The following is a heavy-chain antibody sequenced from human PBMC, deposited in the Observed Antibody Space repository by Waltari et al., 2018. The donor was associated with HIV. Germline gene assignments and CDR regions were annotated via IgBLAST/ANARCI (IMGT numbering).Heavy chain of an antibody. V-gene: IGHV2-5*02. CDR2: ISRDDET. D-gene: IGHD3-22*01. CDR1: GFSLSTSGVG. Sequence: QITLKESGPTLVKPTQTLTLTCTLSGFSLSTSGVGVGWIRQPPGKALEWLALISRDDETRYSPSLKSRLTITKDTSKNQVVLTMTNMDPVDTATYYCAHDSLESGYFYYFDFWGQGTLVTVSS. J-gene: IGHJ4*02. CDR3: AHDSLESGYFYYFDF.